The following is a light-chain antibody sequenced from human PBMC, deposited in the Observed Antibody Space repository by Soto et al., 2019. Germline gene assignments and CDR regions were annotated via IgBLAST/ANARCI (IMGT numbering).Light chain of an antibody. CDR1: SSDVGGYNY. CDR2: EVS. CDR3: SSYAGSNFYV. Sequence: QSLLTQPPSASGSPGQSVTISCTGTSSDVGGYNYVSWYQQHPGKAPKLMIYEVSKRPSGVPDRFSGSKSGNTASLTVSGLQAEDEADYYCSSYAGSNFYVFGTGTKLT. J-gene: IGLJ1*01. V-gene: IGLV2-8*01.